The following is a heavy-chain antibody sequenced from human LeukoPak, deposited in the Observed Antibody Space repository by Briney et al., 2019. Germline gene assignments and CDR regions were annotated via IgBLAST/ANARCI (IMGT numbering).Heavy chain of an antibody. D-gene: IGHD2-2*01. J-gene: IGHJ6*02. V-gene: IGHV1-8*01. CDR3: ASAPSPASHAMDV. CDR1: GYTFRSFD. CDR2: MNPNSGNT. Sequence: ASVKVSCKASGYTFRSFDVNWVRQATGQGLEWMGWMNPNSGNTGYAQEFQGRVTLTRNTSINTAYMEVSGLTSEDTAVYYCASAPSPASHAMDVWGQGTPVTVSS.